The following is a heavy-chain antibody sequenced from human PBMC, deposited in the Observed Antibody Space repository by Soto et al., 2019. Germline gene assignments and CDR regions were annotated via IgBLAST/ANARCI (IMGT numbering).Heavy chain of an antibody. Sequence: VELVESGGGVVQPGRSLRLSCAASGFTFSEYAMHWVRQAPGKGLEWVAVVSHDGRNTHYADSVKGRFTISRDSSKKTVSLEMTSLRAEDTAVYYWAKGGRQWLVTSDFNYWGQGALVTVSS. CDR3: AKGGRQWLVTSDFNY. CDR1: GFTFSEYA. J-gene: IGHJ4*02. V-gene: IGHV3-30*18. D-gene: IGHD6-19*01. CDR2: VSHDGRNT.